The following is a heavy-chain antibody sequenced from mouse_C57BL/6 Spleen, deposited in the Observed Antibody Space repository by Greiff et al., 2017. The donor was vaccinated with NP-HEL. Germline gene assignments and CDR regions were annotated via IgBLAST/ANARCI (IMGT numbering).Heavy chain of an antibody. D-gene: IGHD2-1*01. CDR2: ISDGGSYT. CDR1: GFTFSSYA. J-gene: IGHJ3*01. Sequence: EVMLVESGGGLVKPGGSLKLSCAASGFTFSSYAMSWVRQTPEKRLEWVATISDGGSYTYYPDNVKGRFTISRDNAKNNLYLQMSHLKSEDTAMYYCARAYYGNYEWFAYWGQGTLVTVSA. CDR3: ARAYYGNYEWFAY. V-gene: IGHV5-4*03.